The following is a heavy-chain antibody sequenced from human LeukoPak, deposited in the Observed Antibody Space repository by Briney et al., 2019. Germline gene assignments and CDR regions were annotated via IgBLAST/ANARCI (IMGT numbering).Heavy chain of an antibody. CDR2: IIPIFGTA. V-gene: IGHV1-69*05. D-gene: IGHD6-6*01. Sequence: SVKVSCKASGGTFSSYAVSWVRQAPGQGLEWMGGIIPIFGTANYAQKFQGRVTITTDESTSTAYMELSSLRSENTAVYYCVRDSTARQYYYYMDVWGKGTTVTVSS. CDR1: GGTFSSYA. J-gene: IGHJ6*03. CDR3: VRDSTARQYYYYMDV.